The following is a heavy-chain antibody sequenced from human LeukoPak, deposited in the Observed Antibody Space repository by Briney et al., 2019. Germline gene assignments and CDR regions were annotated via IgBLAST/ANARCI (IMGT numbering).Heavy chain of an antibody. V-gene: IGHV3-30*04. CDR1: GFTFSSYA. D-gene: IGHD2-2*01. J-gene: IGHJ4*02. Sequence: GGSLRLSCAASGFTFSSYAMHWVRQAPGKGLEWVAFISYDGSNKYYADSVKGRFTISRDNSKNTLYLQMNSLRAEDTAVYYSARVARGGIVVVPAAMHYWGQGTLVTVSS. CDR3: ARVARGGIVVVPAAMHY. CDR2: ISYDGSNK.